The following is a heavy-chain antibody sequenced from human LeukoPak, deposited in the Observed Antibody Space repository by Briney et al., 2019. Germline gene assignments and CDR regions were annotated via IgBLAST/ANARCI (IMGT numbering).Heavy chain of an antibody. J-gene: IGHJ4*02. CDR3: ANGGTRAAPGRMGY. Sequence: GGSLRLSCAASGFTFSSFGMHWVRQAPGKGREWVAVVSYDGSNKYYAESVKGRFTAARDNSKNTLYLQMSSLRAEDTAVYNCANGGTRAAPGRMGYWGQGTLVTVSS. D-gene: IGHD6-25*01. CDR1: GFTFSSFG. V-gene: IGHV3-30*18. CDR2: VSYDGSNK.